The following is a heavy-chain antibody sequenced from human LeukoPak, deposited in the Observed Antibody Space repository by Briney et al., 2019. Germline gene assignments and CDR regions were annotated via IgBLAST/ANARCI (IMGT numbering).Heavy chain of an antibody. Sequence: GGSLRLSCAASGFTVSSNYMSWVRQAPGKGLEWVSVIYSGGSTYYADSVKGRFTISRDNSKNTLYLQMNSLKADDTAVYYCAKDLFCTSTTCPRPPYYFDYWGQGTLVTVSS. V-gene: IGHV3-53*05. J-gene: IGHJ4*02. CDR3: AKDLFCTSTTCPRPPYYFDY. CDR2: IYSGGST. D-gene: IGHD2-2*01. CDR1: GFTVSSNY.